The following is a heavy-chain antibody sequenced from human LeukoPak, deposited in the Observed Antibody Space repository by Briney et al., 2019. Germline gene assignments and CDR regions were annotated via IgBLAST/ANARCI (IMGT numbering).Heavy chain of an antibody. J-gene: IGHJ4*02. CDR2: ISACNGNT. V-gene: IGHV1-18*01. Sequence: GASVKVSCKASGYTFTSYGISWVRQAPGQGLEWMGWISACNGNTNYAQKLQGRVTMTTDTSTSTAYMELRSLRSDDTAVYYCAKAESYTSSFLHYWGQGTLVAVSS. CDR3: AKAESYTSSFLHY. D-gene: IGHD6-6*01. CDR1: GYTFTSYG.